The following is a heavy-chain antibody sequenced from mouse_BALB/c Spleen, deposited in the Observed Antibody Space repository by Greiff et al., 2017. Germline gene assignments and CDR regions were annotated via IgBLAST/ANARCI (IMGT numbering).Heavy chain of an antibody. J-gene: IGHJ4*01. CDR1: GFTFTDYY. Sequence: EVKLVESGGGLVQPGGSLRLSCATSGFTFTDYYMSWVRQPPGKALEWLGFIRNKANGYTTEYSASVKGRFTISRDNTQSILYLQMNTLRAEDSATYYCARDECNYVGAMDYWGQGTSVTVSA. D-gene: IGHD2-1*01. V-gene: IGHV7-3*02. CDR2: IRNKANGYTT. CDR3: ARDECNYVGAMDY.